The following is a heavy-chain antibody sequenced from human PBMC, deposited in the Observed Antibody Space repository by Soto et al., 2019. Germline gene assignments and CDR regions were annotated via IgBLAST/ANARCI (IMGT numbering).Heavy chain of an antibody. CDR1: GFLFSGYW. J-gene: IGHJ4*02. Sequence: EVQLVESGGGLVQPGGSLRLSCAASGFLFSGYWIHWVRQAPGQGLVWVSRINVDGTSTAYADSVTGGFTISRDNAKNTLSLQMNSLRAEDTAVYYCARMFGGSGSFFDYWGQGTLVTVSS. CDR2: INVDGTST. V-gene: IGHV3-74*01. CDR3: ARMFGGSGSFFDY. D-gene: IGHD3-10*01.